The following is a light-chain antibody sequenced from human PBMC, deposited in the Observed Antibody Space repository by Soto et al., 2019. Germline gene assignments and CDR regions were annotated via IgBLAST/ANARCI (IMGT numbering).Light chain of an antibody. V-gene: IGKV3-20*01. CDR3: QQYGSSGT. J-gene: IGKJ1*01. CDR1: QSVSNNY. Sequence: EIVLTQSPCRLSLSSGESATLYCRASQSVSNNYLAWYQQKPGQAPRLLIYGASNRATGIPDRFSGSGSGTDFALTISRLEPEDFAVYYCQQYGSSGTFGQGTKVDIK. CDR2: GAS.